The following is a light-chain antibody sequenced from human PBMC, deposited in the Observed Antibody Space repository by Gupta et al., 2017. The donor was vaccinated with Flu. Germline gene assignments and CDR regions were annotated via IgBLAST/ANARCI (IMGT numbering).Light chain of an antibody. Sequence: SDVLHQPPSVSVTPGQTATITCGGDKIGREGVHWYQQRPGQAPVVVVYDDDDRASGIYERFSGSTSGNTATLTINRVEVGDEADYYCQVWHSNTDHRVFGGGTKLTVL. CDR1: KIGREG. J-gene: IGLJ3*02. V-gene: IGLV3-21*02. CDR2: DDD. CDR3: QVWHSNTDHRV.